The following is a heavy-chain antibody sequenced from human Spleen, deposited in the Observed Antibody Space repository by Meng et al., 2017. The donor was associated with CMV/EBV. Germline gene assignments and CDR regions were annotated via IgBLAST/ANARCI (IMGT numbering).Heavy chain of an antibody. CDR3: ARFPGWYYYYGMDV. Sequence: SETLSLTCAVYGGSFSGYYWSWIRQPPGKGLEWIGEINHSGSTNYNPSLKSRVTISVDTSKNQFSLKLSSVTAADTAVYYCARFPGWYYYYGMDVWGQGTTVTVSS. CDR2: INHSGST. V-gene: IGHV4-34*01. CDR1: GGSFSGYY. J-gene: IGHJ6*02. D-gene: IGHD2-15*01.